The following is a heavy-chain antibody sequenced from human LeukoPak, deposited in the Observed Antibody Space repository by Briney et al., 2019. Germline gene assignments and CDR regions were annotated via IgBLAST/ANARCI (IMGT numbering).Heavy chain of an antibody. V-gene: IGHV1-2*02. CDR2: INPNSGGT. CDR1: GYPFTGYY. Sequence: ASVKVSCKASGYPFTGYYMHWVRQAPGQGLEWMGWINPNSGGTNYAQNFQGRVTMTRDTSISTAYMELSRPRSDDTAVYYCARVCCSGGSTESFDIWGQGTMVSVSS. D-gene: IGHD2-15*01. J-gene: IGHJ3*02. CDR3: ARVCCSGGSTESFDI.